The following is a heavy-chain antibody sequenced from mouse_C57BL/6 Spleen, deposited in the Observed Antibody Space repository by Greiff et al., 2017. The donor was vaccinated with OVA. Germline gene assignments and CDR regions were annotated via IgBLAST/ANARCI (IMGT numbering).Heavy chain of an antibody. D-gene: IGHD2-3*01. J-gene: IGHJ4*01. CDR1: GFTFSDYG. V-gene: IGHV5-17*01. Sequence: EVKLMESGGGLVKPGGSLKLSCAASGFTFSDYGMHWVRQAPEKGLEWVAYISSGSSTIYYADTVKGRFTISRDNAKNTLFLQMTSLRSEDTAMDYCASDGYSSMDYWGQGTSVTVSS. CDR2: ISSGSSTI. CDR3: ASDGYSSMDY.